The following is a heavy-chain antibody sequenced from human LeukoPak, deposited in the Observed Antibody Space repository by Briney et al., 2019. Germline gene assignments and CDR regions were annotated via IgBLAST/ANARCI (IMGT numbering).Heavy chain of an antibody. CDR2: IKQDGTEQ. CDR3: ARAVAGVSGIADI. D-gene: IGHD6-19*01. Sequence: GGSLRLSCAASGFTFSSYSMNWVRQAPGKGLEWVANIKQDGTEQYYLDSVKGRFTISRDNSKNSVYLQMNSLRVEDTAVYYCARAVAGVSGIADIWGQGTVVTVSS. CDR1: GFTFSSYS. J-gene: IGHJ3*02. V-gene: IGHV3-7*04.